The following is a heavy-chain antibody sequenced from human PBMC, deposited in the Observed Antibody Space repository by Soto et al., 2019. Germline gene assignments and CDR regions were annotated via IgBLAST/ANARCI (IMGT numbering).Heavy chain of an antibody. CDR1: GFTFSNYE. D-gene: IGHD2-21*01. CDR3: AKGNSPVDIY. V-gene: IGHV3-48*03. Sequence: GGSLRLSCAASGFTFSNYEMNWVRQAPGKGLEWISYITSTGTTRYYADSVKGRLTISRDNAKNSLYLQMNSLRAEDAAAYYCAKGNSPVDIYWGQGTLVTVSS. CDR2: ITSTGTTR. J-gene: IGHJ4*02.